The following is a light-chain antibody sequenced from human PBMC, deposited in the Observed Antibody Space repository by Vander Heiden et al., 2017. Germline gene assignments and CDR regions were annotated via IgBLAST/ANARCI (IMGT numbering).Light chain of an antibody. CDR3: QVWDTDSDHVV. CDR1: NIGTKT. J-gene: IGLJ2*01. CDR2: EDI. V-gene: IGLV3-21*02. Sequence: SYVLTQPPSVSVAPGQTARITCEGNNIGTKTVHWYHPSPGQPPLLVVYEDIARPSGTPARFSCSNSANTATLTIRRVEGEDEADSSCQVWDTDSDHVVFGGGTKLTVL.